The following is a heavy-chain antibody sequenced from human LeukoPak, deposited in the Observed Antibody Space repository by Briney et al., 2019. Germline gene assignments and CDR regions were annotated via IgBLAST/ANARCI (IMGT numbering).Heavy chain of an antibody. CDR3: AKDHPNWAIDY. J-gene: IGHJ4*02. CDR1: GFAFSTYG. D-gene: IGHD7-27*01. Sequence: GGSLRLSCAASGFAFSTYGMYWVRQAPGKGLEWVTFIRYDGSNKYYADSVKGRFTISRDNSKNMLYLQMNSLRAEDTAVYYCAKDHPNWAIDYWGQGTLVTVSS. CDR2: IRYDGSNK. V-gene: IGHV3-30*02.